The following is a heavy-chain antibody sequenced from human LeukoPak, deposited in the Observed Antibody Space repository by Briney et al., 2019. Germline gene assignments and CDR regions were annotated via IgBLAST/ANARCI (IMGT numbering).Heavy chain of an antibody. D-gene: IGHD3-10*01. V-gene: IGHV1-46*01. Sequence: GASVKVSCKASGYTFTSYYMHRVRQAPGQGLEWMGIINPSGGSTSYAQKFQGRVTMTRDTSTSTVYMELSSLRSEDTAVYYCARLWFGDVFAFDPWGQGTLVTVSS. CDR1: GYTFTSYY. J-gene: IGHJ5*02. CDR2: INPSGGST. CDR3: ARLWFGDVFAFDP.